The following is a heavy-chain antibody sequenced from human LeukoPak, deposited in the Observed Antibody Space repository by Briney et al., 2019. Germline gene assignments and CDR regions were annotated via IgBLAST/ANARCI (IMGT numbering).Heavy chain of an antibody. V-gene: IGHV1-8*01. CDR2: MNPNSGNT. D-gene: IGHD6-19*01. J-gene: IGHJ5*02. CDR3: ARGRGSGHKENWFDP. Sequence: GASAKVSCKASGYTFTTYDTNWVRQATGQGLEWMGWMNPNSGNTGYTQKFQGRVTMTRNTSISTAYMELSSLRSEDTAVYYCARGRGSGHKENWFDPWGQGTLVTVSS. CDR1: GYTFTTYD.